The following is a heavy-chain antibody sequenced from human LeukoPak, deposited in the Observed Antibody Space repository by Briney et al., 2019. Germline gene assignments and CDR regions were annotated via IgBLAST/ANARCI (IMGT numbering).Heavy chain of an antibody. CDR2: INAYNGKT. CDR3: ARDSRDYCDY. CDR1: GFTFTSNG. Sequence: ASVKVSCKTSGFTFTSNGISWVRQAPGQGLEWMGWINAYNGKTNYPQKFQDRVTMTTDTSTSTAYLELRNLRSDDTAVYYCARDSRDYCDYWGQGTLVTVSS. J-gene: IGHJ4*02. V-gene: IGHV1-18*01.